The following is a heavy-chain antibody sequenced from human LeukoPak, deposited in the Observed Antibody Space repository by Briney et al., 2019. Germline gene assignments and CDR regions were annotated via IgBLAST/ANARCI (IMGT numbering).Heavy chain of an antibody. CDR2: IYYSGST. J-gene: IGHJ4*02. CDR3: ARHIKWFGEPDY. V-gene: IGHV4-59*08. CDR1: GGSISSYY. D-gene: IGHD3-10*01. Sequence: SETLSLTCTVSGGSISSYYWSWIRQPPGKGLEGIGYIYYSGSTNYNPSLKSRVTISVDTSKNQFSLKLSSVTAADTAVYYCARHIKWFGEPDYWGQGTLVTVSS.